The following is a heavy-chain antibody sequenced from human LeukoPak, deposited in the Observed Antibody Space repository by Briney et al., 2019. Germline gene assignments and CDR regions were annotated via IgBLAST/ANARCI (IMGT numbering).Heavy chain of an antibody. CDR3: ARDLGYCSSTSCLNWFDP. D-gene: IGHD2-2*01. Sequence: SSQTLSLTCTDSGGSISSGSYYWSWIRQPAGKGLEWIGRIYTSGSTNYNPSLKSRVTISVDTSKNQFSLKLSSVTAADTAVYYCARDLGYCSSTSCLNWFDPWGQGTLVTVSS. J-gene: IGHJ5*02. V-gene: IGHV4-61*02. CDR2: IYTSGST. CDR1: GGSISSGSYY.